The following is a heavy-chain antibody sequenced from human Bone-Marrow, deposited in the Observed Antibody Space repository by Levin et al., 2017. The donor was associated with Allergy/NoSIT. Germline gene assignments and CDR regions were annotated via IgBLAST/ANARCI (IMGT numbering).Heavy chain of an antibody. Sequence: GGSLRLSCVMSSASTFFSFTYAMHWARQAPGKGLEWVAVIGKNGDHIFYGDSAKGRFAVSRDNSRRSVYLQMNNLRVDDTAVYFCAQDMGDGSFQYYGMDVWGQGTTVIVSS. D-gene: IGHD4-11*01. V-gene: IGHV3-30*09. CDR2: IGKNGDHI. CDR1: ASTFFSFTYA. J-gene: IGHJ6*01. CDR3: AQDMGDGSFQYYGMDV.